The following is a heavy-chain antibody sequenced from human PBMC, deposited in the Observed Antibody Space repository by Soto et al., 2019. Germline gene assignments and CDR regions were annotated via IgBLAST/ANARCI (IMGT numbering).Heavy chain of an antibody. CDR3: TRLQIYSSYTLDYYYYMDV. CDR2: IRSKANSYAT. J-gene: IGHJ6*03. V-gene: IGHV3-73*01. CDR1: GFTFSGSA. Sequence: GGSLRLSCAASGFTFSGSAMHWVRQASGKGLEWVGRIRSKANSYATAYAASVKGRFTISRDDSKNTAYLQMNSLKTEDTAVYYCTRLQIYSSYTLDYYYYMDVWGKGTTVTVSS. D-gene: IGHD6-6*01.